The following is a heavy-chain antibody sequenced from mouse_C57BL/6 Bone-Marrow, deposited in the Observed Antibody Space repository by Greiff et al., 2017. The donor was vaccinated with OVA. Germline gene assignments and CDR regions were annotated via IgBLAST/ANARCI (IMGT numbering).Heavy chain of an antibody. Sequence: QVQLQQPGAELVKPGASVKLSCKASGYTFTSYWMHWVKQRPGQGLEWIGMIHPNSGSTNYNEKFKSKATLTVDTSSSTAYMQLSSLTSEASAVYYCARSSGGYAMDYWGHGTSVTVSS. CDR1: GYTFTSYW. CDR2: IHPNSGST. D-gene: IGHD1-3*01. J-gene: IGHJ4*01. V-gene: IGHV1-64*01. CDR3: ARSSGGYAMDY.